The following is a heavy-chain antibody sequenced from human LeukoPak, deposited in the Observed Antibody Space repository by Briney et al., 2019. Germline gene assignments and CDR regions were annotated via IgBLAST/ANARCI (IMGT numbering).Heavy chain of an antibody. CDR2: ISDSGSST. Sequence: GGSLRLSCAASGFTFSSYAMSWVRQAPGKGLEWVSTISDSGSSTYYTDSVKGRFTFSRDSSKNTLHLQMNSLRAEDTAVYYCTKDHGFYSSGWHPLFDHWGQGTLVTVSS. CDR3: TKDHGFYSSGWHPLFDH. V-gene: IGHV3-23*01. J-gene: IGHJ4*02. CDR1: GFTFSSYA. D-gene: IGHD6-19*01.